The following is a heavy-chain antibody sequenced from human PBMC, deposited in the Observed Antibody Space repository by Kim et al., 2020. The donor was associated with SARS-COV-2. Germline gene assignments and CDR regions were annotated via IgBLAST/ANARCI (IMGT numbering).Heavy chain of an antibody. Sequence: GGSLRLSCAASGFTFSSNAMSWVRQAPGKGLEWVSAISGSGGSTNYADSVKGRFTISRDNSKNTMYLQMNSLRALYTAVYYCAKDPQWCGSGSYQYAIDYWGQGTLVTVSS. V-gene: IGHV3-23*01. D-gene: IGHD3-10*01. CDR3: AKDPQWCGSGSYQYAIDY. CDR1: GFTFSSNA. CDR2: ISGSGGST. J-gene: IGHJ4*02.